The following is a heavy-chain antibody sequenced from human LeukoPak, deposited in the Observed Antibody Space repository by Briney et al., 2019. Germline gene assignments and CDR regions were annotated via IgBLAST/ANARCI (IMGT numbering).Heavy chain of an antibody. CDR1: RFTLSSYK. CDR2: IRSSSSYM. D-gene: IGHD2-15*01. Sequence: PGGSMRLSWPASRFTLSSYKVNWVRQAPGKGLEWVSSIRSSSSYMYYADSVKGQFTISRDNARNSLYLQMNSLRAEDTAVYYCARESGSGEFDYWGQGTLVTVSS. CDR3: ARESGSGEFDY. J-gene: IGHJ4*02. V-gene: IGHV3-21*01.